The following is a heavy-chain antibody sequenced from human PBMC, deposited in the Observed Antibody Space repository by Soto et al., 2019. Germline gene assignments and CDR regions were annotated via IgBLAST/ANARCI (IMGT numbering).Heavy chain of an antibody. CDR2: ISSSSSTI. D-gene: IGHD3-10*01. J-gene: IGHJ4*02. CDR1: GFTFSSYS. V-gene: IGHV3-48*04. Sequence: EVQLVESGGGLVQPGGSLRLSCAASGFTFSSYSMNWVRQAPGKGLGWVSYISSSSSTIYYADSVKGRFTISRDNAKNSLYLQMNSLRAEDTAVYYCARETYYYGTWSYGFWGQGTLVTVSS. CDR3: ARETYYYGTWSYGF.